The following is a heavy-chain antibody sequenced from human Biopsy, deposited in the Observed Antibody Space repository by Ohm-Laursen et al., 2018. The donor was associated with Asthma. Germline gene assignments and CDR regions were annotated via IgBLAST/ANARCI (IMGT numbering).Heavy chain of an antibody. V-gene: IGHV1-18*01. J-gene: IGHJ6*02. CDR3: AKAVDYSHYYGIDV. CDR1: AYTFNSAC. Sequence: GPSDSAARKTSAYTFNSACITWARQAPGQGLEWMGWISVYNGNTKVAQKLQDRVTMITDTSTSTAYMELRSLRSDDTAVYFCAKAVDYSHYYGIDVWGQGTTVTVS. D-gene: IGHD3-10*01. CDR2: ISVYNGNT.